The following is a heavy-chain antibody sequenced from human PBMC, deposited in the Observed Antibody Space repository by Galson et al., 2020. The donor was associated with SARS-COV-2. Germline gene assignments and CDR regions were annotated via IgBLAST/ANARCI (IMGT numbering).Heavy chain of an antibody. CDR1: GDTFTGYY. J-gene: IGHJ4*02. D-gene: IGHD3-10*01. V-gene: IGHV1-2*02. CDR2: INPNFGGT. CDR3: ARELGYYYGSGTPDFDY. Sequence: GESLKISCKASGDTFTGYYMHWVRQAPGQGLEWMGWINPNFGGTNYAQKFQGRVTMTRDTSISTAYMELSRLRSDDTAVYYCARELGYYYGSGTPDFDYWGQGTLVTVSS.